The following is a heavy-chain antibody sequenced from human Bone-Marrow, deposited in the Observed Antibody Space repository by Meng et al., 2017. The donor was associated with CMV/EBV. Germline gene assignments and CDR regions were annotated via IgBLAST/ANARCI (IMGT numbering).Heavy chain of an antibody. D-gene: IGHD1/OR15-1a*01. Sequence: ASVTVSCKTSGYTFTSYDSNWVRQAPGPALEWMGWINPNSGGTNYAQQFQGRVTMNRDTSISTAYMELSRLRSDHTAVYYCAKSNKKGWVSYWGQGTLVTVSS. J-gene: IGHJ4*02. CDR1: GYTFTSYD. CDR3: AKSNKKGWVSY. CDR2: INPNSGGT. V-gene: IGHV1-2*02.